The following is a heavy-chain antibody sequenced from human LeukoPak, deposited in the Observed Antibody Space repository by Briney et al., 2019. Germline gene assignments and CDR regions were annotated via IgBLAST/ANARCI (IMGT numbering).Heavy chain of an antibody. Sequence: PGGSLRLSCAASGFTFSSYEMNWVRQAPGKGLEWVSYISSSGSTIYYADSVKGRFTISRDNAKNSLYLQMNSLRAEDTAVYYCARAAIDVVGATRWYFDLWGRGTLVTVSS. D-gene: IGHD1-26*01. V-gene: IGHV3-48*03. CDR2: ISSSGSTI. CDR1: GFTFSSYE. CDR3: ARAAIDVVGATRWYFDL. J-gene: IGHJ2*01.